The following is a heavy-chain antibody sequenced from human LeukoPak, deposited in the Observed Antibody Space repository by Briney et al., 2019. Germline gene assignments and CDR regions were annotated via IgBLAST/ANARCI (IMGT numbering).Heavy chain of an antibody. CDR1: GYTFTNYG. V-gene: IGHV1-18*01. CDR2: ISAYNGNT. J-gene: IGHJ4*02. CDR3: ARQFSGTSPGDY. D-gene: IGHD6-25*01. Sequence: ASVKVSFKASGYTFTNYGISWVRQAPGQGLEWMGWISAYNGNTNHAQESQGRVTMTTDTSTSTAYMELRSLRSDDTAVYFCARQFSGTSPGDYWGQGTLVTVSS.